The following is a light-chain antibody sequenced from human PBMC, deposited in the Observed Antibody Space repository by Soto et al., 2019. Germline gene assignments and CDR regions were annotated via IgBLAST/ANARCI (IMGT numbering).Light chain of an antibody. J-gene: IGKJ1*01. V-gene: IGKV1-5*01. Sequence: DIQLTQSPSTLSASVGDRVTLSCRASHSISRGWAWYQQKPGKAPNLLIHDASSFERGVPSRFSGSGSGTEFTLTISSLQPDDVATYYCQQYNSYRTFGQGTKVDIK. CDR1: HSISRG. CDR3: QQYNSYRT. CDR2: DAS.